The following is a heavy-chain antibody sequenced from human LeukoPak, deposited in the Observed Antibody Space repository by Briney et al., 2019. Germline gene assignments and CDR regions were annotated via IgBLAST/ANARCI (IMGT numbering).Heavy chain of an antibody. Sequence: GGSLRLSCAASGFTFSSYWMHWVRQPLGKGLVWVSRINPDGTTTNYADSVKGRFTISRDNAKNALYLQMNSLTVEDTALYYCVRIATVTTPDYWGQGTLVTVSS. D-gene: IGHD4-17*01. V-gene: IGHV3-74*01. CDR3: VRIATVTTPDY. J-gene: IGHJ4*02. CDR2: INPDGTTT. CDR1: GFTFSSYW.